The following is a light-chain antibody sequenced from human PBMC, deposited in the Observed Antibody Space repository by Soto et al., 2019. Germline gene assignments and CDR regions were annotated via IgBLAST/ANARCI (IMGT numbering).Light chain of an antibody. CDR2: HAS. CDR3: QQYNSYS. CDR1: QSISNW. V-gene: IGKV1-5*01. Sequence: DLQMTRSPSTLPASVGDRVTLTCRASQSISNWLARYQQKPGTAPKLLIYHASTLESGVPSRFSGSGSGTEFTLTIRSLQPDDFATDYCQQYNSYSFGPGTKVDIK. J-gene: IGKJ1*01.